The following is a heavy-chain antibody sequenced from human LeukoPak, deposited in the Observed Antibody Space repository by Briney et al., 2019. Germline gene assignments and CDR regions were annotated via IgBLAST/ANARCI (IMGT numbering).Heavy chain of an antibody. D-gene: IGHD3-22*01. CDR1: GFTFSSYS. CDR3: ARVGSYYDSSGYYFDWYFDL. J-gene: IGHJ2*01. V-gene: IGHV3-48*04. Sequence: GGSLRLSCAASGFTFSSYSMNWVRQAPGKGLEWVSYITSSSSTIYYADSVKGRFTISRDNAKNSLYLQMNSLRAEDTAVYYCARVGSYYDSSGYYFDWYFDLWGRGTLVTVSS. CDR2: ITSSSSTI.